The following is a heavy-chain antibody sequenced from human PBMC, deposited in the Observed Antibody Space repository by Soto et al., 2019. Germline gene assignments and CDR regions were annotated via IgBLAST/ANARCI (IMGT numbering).Heavy chain of an antibody. Sequence: EVQLVESGGGLVKPWGALRLSCAASGFSFRQGLMSLVRPAPGKGLEWVGRIKSKIHGGTTDYAAHVKGRFTISRDDSKNTLYLQMHSLQTEDTAVYYCSTDEWEWGQGTLVTVSS. CDR3: STDEWE. CDR1: GFSFRQGL. V-gene: IGHV3-15*05. D-gene: IGHD1-26*01. J-gene: IGHJ4*02. CDR2: IKSKIHGGTT.